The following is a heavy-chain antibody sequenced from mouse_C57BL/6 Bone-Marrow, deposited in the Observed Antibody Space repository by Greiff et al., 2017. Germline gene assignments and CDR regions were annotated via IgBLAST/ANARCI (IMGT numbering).Heavy chain of an antibody. CDR1: GFTFSSYA. D-gene: IGHD1-1*01. Sequence: EVKLMESGEGLVKPGGSLKLSCAASGFTFSSYAMSWVRQTPEKRLEWVAYISSGGDYIYYADTVKGRFTISRDNARNTLYLQMSSLKSEDTAMYYCTRGPYYDGSSSWFAYWGQGTLVTVTA. CDR3: TRGPYYDGSSSWFAY. V-gene: IGHV5-9-1*02. CDR2: ISSGGDYI. J-gene: IGHJ3*01.